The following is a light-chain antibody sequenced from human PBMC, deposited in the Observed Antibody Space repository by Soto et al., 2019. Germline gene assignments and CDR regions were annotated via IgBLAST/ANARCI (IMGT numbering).Light chain of an antibody. V-gene: IGKV1-8*01. J-gene: IGKJ1*01. Sequence: AVLLTQSPSSFSASTGDRATITCQASQDIHDYLSWYEQVPGKAPKLLLYAASILQTGLPSRFSGSGSGTDFTLTIDGLQSEDFATYFCQHYYNYPWTFGQGTTVE. CDR2: AAS. CDR3: QHYYNYPWT. CDR1: QDIHDY.